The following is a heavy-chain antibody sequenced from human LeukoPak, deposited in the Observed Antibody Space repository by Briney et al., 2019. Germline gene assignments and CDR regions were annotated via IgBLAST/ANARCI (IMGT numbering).Heavy chain of an antibody. CDR2: MNPNSGNT. J-gene: IGHJ6*03. CDR3: ARGHGEDYYYYYMDV. V-gene: IGHV1-8*01. Sequence: ASVKVSCKASGYTFTSYDIHWVRQATGQGVEWMGWMNPNSGNTGYAQKFQGRVTMTRNTSISTAYMELSSLRSEDTAVYYCARGHGEDYYYYYMDVWGKGTTVTVSS. CDR1: GYTFTSYD.